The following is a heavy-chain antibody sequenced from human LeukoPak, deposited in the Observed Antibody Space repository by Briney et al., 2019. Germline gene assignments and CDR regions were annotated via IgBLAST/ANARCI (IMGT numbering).Heavy chain of an antibody. CDR2: IIPIFGTA. CDR1: GGTFSSYA. Sequence: SVKVSCKASGGTFSSYAISWVQQAPGQGLEWMGGIIPIFGTANYAQKFQGRVTITADESTSTAYMELSSLRSEDTAVHYCARGRLLEWLLYHPTFDYWGQGTLVTVSS. J-gene: IGHJ4*02. CDR3: ARGRLLEWLLYHPTFDY. V-gene: IGHV1-69*13. D-gene: IGHD3-3*01.